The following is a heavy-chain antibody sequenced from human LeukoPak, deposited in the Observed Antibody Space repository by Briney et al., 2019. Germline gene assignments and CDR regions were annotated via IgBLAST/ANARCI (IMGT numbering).Heavy chain of an antibody. J-gene: IGHJ4*02. D-gene: IGHD3-22*01. V-gene: IGHV3-11*01. Sequence: PGGSLRLSCAASGFTFSDYYMSWIRQAPGKGLEWVSYISSSGSTIYYADSVKGRFTISRDNAKNSLYLQMNSLRAEDTAVYYCAGRNYYDSSGTKAPDYWGQGTLVTVSS. CDR2: ISSSGSTI. CDR3: AGRNYYDSSGTKAPDY. CDR1: GFTFSDYY.